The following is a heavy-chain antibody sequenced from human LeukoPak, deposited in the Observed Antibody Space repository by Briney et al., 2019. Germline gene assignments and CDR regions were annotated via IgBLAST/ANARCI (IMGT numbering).Heavy chain of an antibody. Sequence: SETLSLTGAVYGGSFSGYYWSWIRQPPGKGLEWIGEINHSGSTNYNPSLKSRVTISVDTSKNQFSLKLSSVTAADTAVYYCARDGLGNNYFDYWGQGTLVTVSS. V-gene: IGHV4-34*01. D-gene: IGHD4-23*01. J-gene: IGHJ4*02. CDR2: INHSGST. CDR3: ARDGLGNNYFDY. CDR1: GGSFSGYY.